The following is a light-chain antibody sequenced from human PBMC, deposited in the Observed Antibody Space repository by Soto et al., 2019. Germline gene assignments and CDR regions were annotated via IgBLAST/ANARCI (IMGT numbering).Light chain of an antibody. V-gene: IGLV2-14*01. J-gene: IGLJ2*01. CDR3: SSYTRNSTLV. Sequence: QSALTQPASVSGSPGQSITICCTGTRSDVGGYNYVSWYQQHPGKAPKLMIYEVSNRPSGVSNRFSGSKSGNTASLTISGLQAEDEADYYCSSYTRNSTLVFGGGTKVTVL. CDR1: RSDVGGYNY. CDR2: EVS.